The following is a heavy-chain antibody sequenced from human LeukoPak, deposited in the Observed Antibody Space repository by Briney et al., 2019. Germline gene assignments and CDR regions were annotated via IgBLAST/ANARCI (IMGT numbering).Heavy chain of an antibody. Sequence: ASVKVSCKASGYTFTAYYMHWVRQAPGQGLEWMGWINPHSGGTNYAQKFQGRVTMTRDTSISTAYMELSRLSSDDTAVYYCARVGRGYSYGFFDYWGQGAPVTVSS. CDR1: GYTFTAYY. J-gene: IGHJ4*02. V-gene: IGHV1-2*02. CDR3: ARVGRGYSYGFFDY. CDR2: INPHSGGT. D-gene: IGHD5-18*01.